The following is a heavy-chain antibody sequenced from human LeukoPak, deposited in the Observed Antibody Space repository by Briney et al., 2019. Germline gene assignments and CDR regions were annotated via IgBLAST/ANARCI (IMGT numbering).Heavy chain of an antibody. V-gene: IGHV3-21*01. CDR3: ARDVGASAPDAFDI. CDR1: GFTFSTYN. J-gene: IGHJ3*02. D-gene: IGHD1-26*01. CDR2: ISSSSNYI. Sequence: PGGSLRLSCAASGFTFSTYNMNWVRQAPGKGLEWVSSISSSSNYIYYADSVKGRFTISRDNAKNSLYLQMSSLRAEDTDVYYFARDVGASAPDAFDIWGQGTMVTVSS.